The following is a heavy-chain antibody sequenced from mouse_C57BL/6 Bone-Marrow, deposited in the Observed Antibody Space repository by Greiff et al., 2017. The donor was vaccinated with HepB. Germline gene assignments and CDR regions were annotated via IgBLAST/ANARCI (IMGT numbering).Heavy chain of an antibody. Sequence: QVQLQQSGAELVRPGASVTLSCKASGYTFTDYEMHWVKQTPVHGLEWIGAIDPETGGTAYNQKFKGKAILTADKSSSTAYMELRSLTSEDSAVYYCTRRGELGPYAMDYWGQGTSVTVSS. CDR2: IDPETGGT. CDR3: TRRGELGPYAMDY. D-gene: IGHD4-1*01. V-gene: IGHV1-15*01. J-gene: IGHJ4*01. CDR1: GYTFTDYE.